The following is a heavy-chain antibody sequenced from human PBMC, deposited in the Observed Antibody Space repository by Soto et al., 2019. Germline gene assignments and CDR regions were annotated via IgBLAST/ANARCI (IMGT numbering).Heavy chain of an antibody. CDR2: ISAYNGNT. Sequence: AXSVKVSCKASGYTFTSYGISWVRQAPGQGLEWMGWISAYNGNTNYAQKLQGRVTMTTDTSTSTAYMELRSLGSDDTAVYYCARDPKTWIQLWLRSGFRYYGMDAWGQGPTVTVSS. D-gene: IGHD5-18*01. J-gene: IGHJ6*02. CDR1: GYTFTSYG. V-gene: IGHV1-18*04. CDR3: ARDPKTWIQLWLRSGFRYYGMDA.